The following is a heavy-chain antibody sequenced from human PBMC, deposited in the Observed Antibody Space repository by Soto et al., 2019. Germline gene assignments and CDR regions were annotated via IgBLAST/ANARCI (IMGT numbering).Heavy chain of an antibody. Sequence: QVQVVQSGDEVKETGASVRVSCKTSGYSFTAYGISWVRQAPGQGLEWMGWISCYNGKTKYAQKVQGRVTMTTDTSTVTAYMGVRGLRSDSLAIYYSARDAPPTELRCIEGDNNDHIGMGVWGQGTTVNVSS. J-gene: IGHJ6*02. CDR2: ISCYNGKT. D-gene: IGHD1-26*01. V-gene: IGHV1-18*03. CDR3: ARDAPPTELRCIEGDNNDHIGMGV. CDR1: GYSFTAYG.